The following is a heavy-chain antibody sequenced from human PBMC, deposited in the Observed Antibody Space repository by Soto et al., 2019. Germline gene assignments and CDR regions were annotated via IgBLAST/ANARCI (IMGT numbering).Heavy chain of an antibody. J-gene: IGHJ4*02. Sequence: GGSLRLSCAPSGFTFSSYGMHWVRQAPGKGLEWVAVIWYDGTNKYYADSVKGRFTISRDNSKNALYLQMNSLRAEDTAVYYCARDLGQWPLSYFDYWGQGTPVTVSS. CDR1: GFTFSSYG. D-gene: IGHD6-19*01. CDR3: ARDLGQWPLSYFDY. V-gene: IGHV3-33*01. CDR2: IWYDGTNK.